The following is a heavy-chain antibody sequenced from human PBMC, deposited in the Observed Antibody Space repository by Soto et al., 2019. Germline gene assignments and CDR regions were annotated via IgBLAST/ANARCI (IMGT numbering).Heavy chain of an antibody. V-gene: IGHV3-23*01. CDR1: GFTFSSYA. Sequence: EVQLLESGGGLVQPGGSLRLSCAASGFTFSSYAMSWVRQAPGKGLEWVSAISGSGGSTYYADSVKGRFTISRDNXTNTLYLQMNSLRAEDTAVYYCAKDWRYYYDSSGSYWGQGTLVTVSS. D-gene: IGHD3-22*01. J-gene: IGHJ4*02. CDR2: ISGSGGST. CDR3: AKDWRYYYDSSGSY.